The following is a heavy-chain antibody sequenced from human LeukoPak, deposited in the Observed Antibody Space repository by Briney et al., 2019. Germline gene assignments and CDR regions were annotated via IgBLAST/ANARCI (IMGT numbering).Heavy chain of an antibody. V-gene: IGHV3-9*01. Sequence: PGRSLRLSCAASGFTFHDSAMHWVRQPPGKGLEWVSGISWNSITIIYADSVRGRFTISRDNAKNSLYLQMNGLRAEDTASYYCVRRGQVGAFDIWGQGTMVTISS. CDR2: ISWNSITI. D-gene: IGHD3-10*01. CDR1: GFTFHDSA. J-gene: IGHJ3*02. CDR3: VRRGQVGAFDI.